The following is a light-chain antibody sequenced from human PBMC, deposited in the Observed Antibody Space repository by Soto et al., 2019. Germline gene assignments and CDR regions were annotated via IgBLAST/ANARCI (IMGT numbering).Light chain of an antibody. CDR3: GTWDSSLSAGGV. V-gene: IGLV2-14*01. CDR1: RSDVGAYNY. J-gene: IGLJ1*01. CDR2: EVT. Sequence: QSVLTQPASVSWSPGQSIAISCTGTRSDVGAYNYVSWYQQHPGKAPKLMISEVTNRPSGVSDRFSGSKSGTSATLGITGLQTGDEADYYCGTWDSSLSAGGVFGTGTKVTVL.